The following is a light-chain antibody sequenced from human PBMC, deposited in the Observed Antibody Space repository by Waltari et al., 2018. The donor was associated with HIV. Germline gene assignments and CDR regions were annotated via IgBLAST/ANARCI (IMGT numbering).Light chain of an antibody. CDR1: SSDVGSYNL. V-gene: IGLV2-23*02. J-gene: IGLJ2*01. CDR3: CSYARSGIP. Sequence: QSALTQPASVSGSFGQSITLSCTGTSSDVGSYNLVSWYQYHPGKAPKLIIYEVSKRPLGVSNRCSCSKCGNTASLTVSGLQAEDEAHYDCCSYARSGIPFGGGTKLTVL. CDR2: EVS.